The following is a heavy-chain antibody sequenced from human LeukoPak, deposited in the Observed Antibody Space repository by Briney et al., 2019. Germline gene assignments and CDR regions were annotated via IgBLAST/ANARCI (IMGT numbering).Heavy chain of an antibody. J-gene: IGHJ6*03. CDR1: GFTFSTYG. V-gene: IGHV3-30*02. D-gene: IGHD3-10*01. Sequence: GGSLRLSCAASGFTFSTYGMHWVRQAPGKGLEWVAFIQHDGANEYYADSVQGRFTISRDNSKSTVSLQISSLRPEDTAVYFCAKDQMFTMVGGVLLLEYYYYYMDVWGTGTTVTISS. CDR3: AKDQMFTMVGGVLLLEYYYYYMDV. CDR2: IQHDGANE.